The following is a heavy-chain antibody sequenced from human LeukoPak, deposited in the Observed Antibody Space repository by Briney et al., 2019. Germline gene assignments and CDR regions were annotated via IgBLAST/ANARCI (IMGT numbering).Heavy chain of an antibody. V-gene: IGHV4-4*07. Sequence: QASETLSLTCTVSGGSISSYYWSWIRQPAGKGLEWIGRMYTSGSTNYNPSLKSRVTMSVDTSKNQFSLKKNPGTGAEAAVYYCARQSGNTNYFDLWGQGTLVTVSS. J-gene: IGHJ4*02. CDR2: MYTSGST. D-gene: IGHD1-26*01. CDR3: ARQSGNTNYFDL. CDR1: GGSISSYY.